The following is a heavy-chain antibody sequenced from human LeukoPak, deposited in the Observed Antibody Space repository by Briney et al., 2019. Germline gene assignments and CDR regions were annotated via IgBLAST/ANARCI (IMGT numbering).Heavy chain of an antibody. Sequence: GGSLRLSCAVSGFTFSSYWMNWVGQAPGKGMEWVARIRLDGGEKSYVDSVKGRFTISRDNTKNSLYLQMSSLRAEDTAVYFCARDGAAAGLYFDLWGQGTLVTVSS. J-gene: IGHJ4*01. CDR3: ARDGAAAGLYFDL. V-gene: IGHV3-7*01. D-gene: IGHD6-13*01. CDR2: IRLDGGEK. CDR1: GFTFSSYW.